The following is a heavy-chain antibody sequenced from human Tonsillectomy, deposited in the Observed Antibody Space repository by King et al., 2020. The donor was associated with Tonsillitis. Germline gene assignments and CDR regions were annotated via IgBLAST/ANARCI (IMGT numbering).Heavy chain of an antibody. J-gene: IGHJ3*01. CDR2: IGRGDDGT. CDR1: GVTYSNYG. CDR3: ASDGLEHGFDV. D-gene: IGHD1-1*01. V-gene: IGHV3-23*04. Sequence: VQLVESGGGLVQPGGSLRLTCAASGVTYSNYGMSWVRQAPGKGLEWVSAIGRGDDGTYYADSVKGRFTISRDISQNTVYLQMNSLRTEDTAVYYCASDGLEHGFDVWGQGTMVTVSS.